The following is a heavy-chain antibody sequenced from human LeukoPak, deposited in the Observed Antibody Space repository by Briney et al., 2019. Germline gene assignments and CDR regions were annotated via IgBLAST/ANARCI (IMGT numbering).Heavy chain of an antibody. D-gene: IGHD2-15*01. CDR2: INWNGGST. CDR3: ARRGYGEYYYGMDV. J-gene: IGHJ6*02. CDR1: GFTFDDYG. V-gene: IGHV3-20*01. Sequence: TGGSLRLSCAASGFTFDDYGMSWVRHAPGKGLEWVSGINWNGGSTGYADSVKGRFTISRDNAKNSLYLQMNSLRAEDTALYHCARRGYGEYYYGMDVWGQGTTVTVSS.